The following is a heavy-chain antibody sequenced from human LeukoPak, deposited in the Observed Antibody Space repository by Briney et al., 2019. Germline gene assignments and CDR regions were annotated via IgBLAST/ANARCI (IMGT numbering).Heavy chain of an antibody. CDR1: GGSISSSTYY. J-gene: IGHJ4*02. V-gene: IGHV4-39*01. Sequence: SETLSLTCTVSGGSISSSTYYWGWIRQPPGKGLEWIGSIYYSGSTYYDPSLKSRVTISVGTSKNQFSLSSVTAADTAVYYCARHSRGPAAGPAFDYWGQGTLVTVSS. CDR3: ARHSRGPAAGPAFDY. D-gene: IGHD6-13*01. CDR2: IYYSGST.